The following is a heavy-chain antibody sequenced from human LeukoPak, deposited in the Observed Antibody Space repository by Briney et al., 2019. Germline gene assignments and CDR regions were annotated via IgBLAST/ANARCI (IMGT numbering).Heavy chain of an antibody. CDR3: ARDSSKERYYYGSSGDFVH. CDR1: GFTFSSYW. Sequence: PGGSLRLSCAASGFTFSSYWMSWVRQTPGKGLEWVANIKNDGSGKYYVDSVKGRFTISRDNAKNSLYLQMNSLRAEDTAVYYCARDSSKERYYYGSSGDFVHWGQGTLVTVSS. J-gene: IGHJ4*02. V-gene: IGHV3-7*01. D-gene: IGHD3-22*01. CDR2: IKNDGSGK.